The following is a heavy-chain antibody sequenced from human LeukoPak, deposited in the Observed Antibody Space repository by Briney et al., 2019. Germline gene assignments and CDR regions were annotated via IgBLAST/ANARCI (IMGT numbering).Heavy chain of an antibody. J-gene: IGHJ4*02. D-gene: IGHD6-13*01. CDR2: IYHSGST. CDR3: AREGIIAAAGSLDY. Sequence: SETLSLTCTVSGYSISSGYYWGWIRQPPGKGLEWIGSIYHSGSTYYNPSLKSRVTISVDTSKNQFSLKLSSVTAADTAVYYCAREGIIAAAGSLDYWGQGTLVTVSS. CDR1: GYSISSGYY. V-gene: IGHV4-38-2*02.